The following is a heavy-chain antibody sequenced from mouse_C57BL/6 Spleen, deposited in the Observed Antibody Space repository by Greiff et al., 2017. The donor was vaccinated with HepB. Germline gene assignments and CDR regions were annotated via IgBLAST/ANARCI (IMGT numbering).Heavy chain of an antibody. D-gene: IGHD1-1*01. CDR1: GYTFTSYD. CDR3: ARDYGSSPSYWYFDV. V-gene: IGHV1-85*01. J-gene: IGHJ1*03. CDR2: IYPRDGST. Sequence: VQLKESGPELVKPGASVKLSCKASGYTFTSYDINWVKQRPGQGLEWIGWIYPRDGSTKYNEKFKGKATLTVDTSSSTAYMELHSLTSEDSAVYFCARDYGSSPSYWYFDVWGTGTTVTVSS.